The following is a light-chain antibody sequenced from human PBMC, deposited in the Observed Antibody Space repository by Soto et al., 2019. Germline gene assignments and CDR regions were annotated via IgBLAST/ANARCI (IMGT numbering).Light chain of an antibody. J-gene: IGLJ3*02. Sequence: QSALTQPRSVSGSPGQSVTISCTGTSSDVGGYNYVSWYQQHPGKAPKLMIYDVSKRPSGVPDRFSGSKSGNTASLTISGLQAEDEADYYCCSYAGSPKWVFGGGTKLTVL. CDR1: SSDVGGYNY. V-gene: IGLV2-11*01. CDR2: DVS. CDR3: CSYAGSPKWV.